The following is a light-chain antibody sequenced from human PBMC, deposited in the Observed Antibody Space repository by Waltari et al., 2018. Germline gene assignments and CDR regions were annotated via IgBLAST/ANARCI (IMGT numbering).Light chain of an antibody. V-gene: IGLV2-23*01. Sequence: QPALTRPASVSRSPGQSITLYCPGITSDAGGCNLVSWSQQHPGKAPKHMIYEGSNRPSGVSKRFAGSKAGNTDSLGISGLQAEDEADYYWWSYTGSSTPNWVFGGGTKLNVL. CDR3: WSYTGSSTPNWV. CDR2: EGS. J-gene: IGLJ3*02. CDR1: TSDAGGCNL.